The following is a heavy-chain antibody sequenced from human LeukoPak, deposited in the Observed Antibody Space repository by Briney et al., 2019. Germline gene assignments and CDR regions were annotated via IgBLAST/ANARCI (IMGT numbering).Heavy chain of an antibody. D-gene: IGHD3-10*01. J-gene: IGHJ4*02. CDR1: GASTSNSY. CDR2: ISNSGSV. CDR3: ARLYFGESYFDY. V-gene: IGHV4-59*01. Sequence: PSETLSLTCSVSGASTSNSYWSWIRQPPGMRLEWIGYISNSGSVNYNPPLKSRVTLSVDTSKKDVSLRLSSVTAADTAVYFCARLYFGESYFDYWGQGILVTVSS.